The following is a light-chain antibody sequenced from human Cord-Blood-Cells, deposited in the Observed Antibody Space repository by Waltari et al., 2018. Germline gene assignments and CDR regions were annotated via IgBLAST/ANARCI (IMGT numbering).Light chain of an antibody. CDR3: SSYTSSSTWV. J-gene: IGLJ3*02. CDR2: DVS. V-gene: IGLV2-14*03. Sequence: QSALTQPASVSGSPGQSITISCTGTSSDVGGYNYVTWYQQHPGKAPKLMIYDVSNRPSVVSNRFSGSKSGNTASLTISGLHAEDEADYYCSSYTSSSTWVFGGGTKLTVL. CDR1: SSDVGGYNY.